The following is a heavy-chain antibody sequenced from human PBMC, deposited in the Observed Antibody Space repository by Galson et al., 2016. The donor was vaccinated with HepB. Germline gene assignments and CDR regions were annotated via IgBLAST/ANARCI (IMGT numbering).Heavy chain of an antibody. D-gene: IGHD3-9*01. CDR3: ARERLRYFDWLRNRYYYYGMDV. CDR2: TYYRSKWYN. J-gene: IGHJ6*02. CDR1: GDSVSSNSAA. Sequence: CAISGDSVSSNSAAWNWIRQSPSRGLEWLGRTYYRSKWYNDYAVSVESRITINPDTSKNQVSLQLNSVTPEDTAVYYCARERLRYFDWLRNRYYYYGMDVWGQGTLVTVS. V-gene: IGHV6-1*01.